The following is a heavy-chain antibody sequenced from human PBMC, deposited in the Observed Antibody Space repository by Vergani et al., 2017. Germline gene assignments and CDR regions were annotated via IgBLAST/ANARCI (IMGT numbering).Heavy chain of an antibody. CDR2: ISAYNGNT. V-gene: IGHV1-18*01. CDR3: ARDLYDSSGYYYDLGYAFDI. D-gene: IGHD3-22*01. Sequence: QSQSVQAGDEVKKPGASVKVSCKASGYTFTSYGISWVRQAPGQGLEWMGWISAYNGNTNYAQKLQGRVTMTTDTSTSTAYMELRSLRSDDTAVYYCARDLYDSSGYYYDLGYAFDIWGQGTMVTVSS. J-gene: IGHJ3*02. CDR1: GYTFTSYG.